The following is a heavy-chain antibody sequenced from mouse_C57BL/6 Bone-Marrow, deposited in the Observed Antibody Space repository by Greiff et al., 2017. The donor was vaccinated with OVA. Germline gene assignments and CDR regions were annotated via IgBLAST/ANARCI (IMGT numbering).Heavy chain of an antibody. CDR2: ISDGGSYT. Sequence: EVKVEESGGGLVKPGGSLKLSCAASGFTFSSYAMSWVRQTPEKRLEWVATISDGGSYTYYPDNVKGRFTISRDNAKNNLYLQMSHLKSEDTAMYYCARDLYDYDYYYAMDYWGQGTSVTVSS. CDR3: ARDLYDYDYYYAMDY. J-gene: IGHJ4*01. V-gene: IGHV5-4*01. CDR1: GFTFSSYA. D-gene: IGHD2-4*01.